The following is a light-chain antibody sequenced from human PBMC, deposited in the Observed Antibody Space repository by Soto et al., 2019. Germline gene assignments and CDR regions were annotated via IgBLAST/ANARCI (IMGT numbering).Light chain of an antibody. Sequence: QSVLTQPPSASGTPGQRVTLSCSGSSSNIESNYVYWYQQLPGTAPKLLIYSNTQRPSGVPDRFSGSKSGTSASLAISGLRSEDEADYYCAAWDDSLSAWVFGGGTKLTVL. CDR2: SNT. J-gene: IGLJ3*02. CDR3: AAWDDSLSAWV. CDR1: SSNIESNY. V-gene: IGLV1-47*01.